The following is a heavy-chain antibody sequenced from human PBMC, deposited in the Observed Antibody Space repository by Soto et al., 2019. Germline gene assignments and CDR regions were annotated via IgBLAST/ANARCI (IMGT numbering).Heavy chain of an antibody. CDR2: IFYSGTA. V-gene: IGHV4-30-4*01. CDR3: ARTDYGTAYFDP. Sequence: SETLSLTCTVSGDPISSGNHYWSRIRQPPGKGLEWIGYIFYSGTAYYNPSLKSRLTISVDTSKNQFSLKLSSVTAADTAVYYCARTDYGTAYFDPWGQGSLVTVSS. D-gene: IGHD3-10*01. J-gene: IGHJ5*02. CDR1: GDPISSGNHY.